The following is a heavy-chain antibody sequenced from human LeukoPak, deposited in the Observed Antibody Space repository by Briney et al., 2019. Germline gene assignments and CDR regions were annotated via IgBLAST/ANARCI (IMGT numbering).Heavy chain of an antibody. CDR2: IYPDDADT. V-gene: IGHV5-51*01. CDR3: ARARDSRGYYYVT. Sequence: GESLKISCEASGYTFSNYWIGWVRQMPGKGLEWMGIIYPDDADTKYSTSFQGQVTISADKSISTASRQWSSLKASDTAMYYCARARDSRGYYYVTWGQGTLVTVSS. D-gene: IGHD3-22*01. J-gene: IGHJ4*02. CDR1: GYTFSNYW.